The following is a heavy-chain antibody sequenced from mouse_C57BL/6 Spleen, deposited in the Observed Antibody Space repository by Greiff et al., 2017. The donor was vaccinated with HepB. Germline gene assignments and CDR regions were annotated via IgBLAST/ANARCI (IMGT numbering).Heavy chain of an antibody. CDR3: ARSPYYYGSSYDYAMDY. CDR1: GYTFTSYW. Sequence: QVQLQQPGTELVKPGASVKLSCKASGYTFTSYWMHWVKQRPGQGLEWIGNINPSNGGTNYNEKFKSQATLTVDKSSSTAYMQLSSLTSEDSAVDYCARSPYYYGSSYDYAMDYWGQGTSVTVSS. CDR2: INPSNGGT. V-gene: IGHV1-53*01. D-gene: IGHD1-1*01. J-gene: IGHJ4*01.